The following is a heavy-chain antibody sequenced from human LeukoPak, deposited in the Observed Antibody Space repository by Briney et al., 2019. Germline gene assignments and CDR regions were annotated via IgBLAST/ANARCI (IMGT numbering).Heavy chain of an antibody. V-gene: IGHV1-18*04. J-gene: IGHJ3*02. CDR2: ISAYNGNT. D-gene: IGHD6-13*01. CDR3: ARIIAAAGSGGAFDI. CDR1: GYTFTSYY. Sequence: ASVKVSCKASGYTFTSYYMHWVRQAPGQGLEWMGWISAYNGNTNYAQKLQGRVTMTTDPSTSTAYMELRSLRSDDTAVYYCARIIAAAGSGGAFDIWGQGTMVTVSS.